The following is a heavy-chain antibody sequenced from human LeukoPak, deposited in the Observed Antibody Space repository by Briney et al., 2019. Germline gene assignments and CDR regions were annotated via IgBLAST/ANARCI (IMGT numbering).Heavy chain of an antibody. Sequence: SQTLSLTCTVSGGSISSGDYYWSWIRQPPGKGLEWIGYIYHSGNTYYNPSLKSRLTISVDTPRNQFSLKLRAVTAADTAVYYCARGGTRITIVGVVINDFDYWGQGTLVTVSS. CDR3: ARGGTRITIVGVVINDFDY. V-gene: IGHV4-30-4*08. J-gene: IGHJ4*02. CDR2: IYHSGNT. CDR1: GGSISSGDYY. D-gene: IGHD3-3*01.